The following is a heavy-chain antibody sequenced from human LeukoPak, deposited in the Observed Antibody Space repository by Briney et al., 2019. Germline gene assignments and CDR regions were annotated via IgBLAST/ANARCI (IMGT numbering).Heavy chain of an antibody. CDR3: ARAPKWYFDL. CDR1: GGSISSGDYY. Sequence: SETLSLTCTVSGGSISSGDYYWSWIRQPPGKGPEWIGYIYYSGSTYYNPSLKSRVTISVDTSKNQFSLKLSSVTAADTAVYYCARAPKWYFDLWGRGTLVTVSS. J-gene: IGHJ2*01. V-gene: IGHV4-30-4*01. CDR2: IYYSGST.